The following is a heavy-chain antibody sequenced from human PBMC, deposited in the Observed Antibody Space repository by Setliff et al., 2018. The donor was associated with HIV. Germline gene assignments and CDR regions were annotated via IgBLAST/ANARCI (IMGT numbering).Heavy chain of an antibody. Sequence: PSETLSLTCTVSGGSISSSSYYWGWIRQPPGKGLEWIGNIYYSGSTYYNPSLKSRVTISVDTSKNQFSLKLSSVTAADTAVYYCNIYYYYYMDVWGKGTTVTVSS. J-gene: IGHJ6*03. CDR1: GGSISSSSYY. V-gene: IGHV4-39*01. CDR3: NIYYYYYMDV. CDR2: IYYSGST.